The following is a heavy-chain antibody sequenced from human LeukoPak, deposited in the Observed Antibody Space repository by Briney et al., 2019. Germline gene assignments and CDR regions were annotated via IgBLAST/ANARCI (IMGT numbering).Heavy chain of an antibody. CDR3: ARPYYYDSRIDP. CDR1: GGSISSGDYY. D-gene: IGHD3-22*01. CDR2: MYYSGST. V-gene: IGHV4-30-4*01. Sequence: PSQTLSLTCTVSGGSISSGDYYWSWIRQPPGTGLEWIAYMYYSGSTYYNPSLKSRVTMSADTSKNQFSLKLSSVTAADTAVYYCARPYYYDSRIDPWGQGTLVTVSS. J-gene: IGHJ5*02.